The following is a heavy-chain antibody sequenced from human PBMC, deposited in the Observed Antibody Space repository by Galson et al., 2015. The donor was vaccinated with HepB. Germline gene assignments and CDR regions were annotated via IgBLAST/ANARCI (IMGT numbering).Heavy chain of an antibody. CDR1: GDSVSSNSAA. CDR2: TYYRSKWYN. D-gene: IGHD1-1*01. CDR3: TRGDLEMTY. V-gene: IGHV6-1*01. J-gene: IGHJ4*02. Sequence: CAISGDSVSSNSAAWNWIRQSPSRGLGWLGRTYYRSKWYNNYAVSVKGRITINPDTTKNQFSLQLNSVTPEDTAVYYCTRGDLEMTYWGQGTLVTVSS.